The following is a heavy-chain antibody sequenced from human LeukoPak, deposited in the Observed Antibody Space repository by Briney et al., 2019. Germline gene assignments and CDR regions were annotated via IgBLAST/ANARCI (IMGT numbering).Heavy chain of an antibody. D-gene: IGHD3-16*02. CDR2: ISYDGSNK. Sequence: GRSLRLSCAASGFTFSSYGMPWVRQAPGKGLEGVAVISYDGSNKHYADSVKGRFTTSRDNSKNTLYLQMNSLRAEDTAVYYCAKRGEEYDYVWGSYRYYFDYGGQGTLVTVSS. V-gene: IGHV3-30*18. J-gene: IGHJ4*02. CDR1: GFTFSSYG. CDR3: AKRGEEYDYVWGSYRYYFDY.